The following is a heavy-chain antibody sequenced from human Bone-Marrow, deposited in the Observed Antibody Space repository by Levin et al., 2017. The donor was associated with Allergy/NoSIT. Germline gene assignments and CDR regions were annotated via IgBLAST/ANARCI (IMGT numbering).Heavy chain of an antibody. Sequence: SCAASGFTFSGYPMHWVRQAPGKGLEWVASISSTISHIYYADSLKGRFTISRDNAKNFLFLQMNSLRGEDTAVYYCVRERYCGTTTCMIPTGWFDPWGQGTLVTVSS. CDR3: VRERYCGTTTCMIPTGWFDP. CDR1: GFTFSGYP. CDR2: ISSTISHI. J-gene: IGHJ5*02. V-gene: IGHV3-21*06. D-gene: IGHD2-21*01.